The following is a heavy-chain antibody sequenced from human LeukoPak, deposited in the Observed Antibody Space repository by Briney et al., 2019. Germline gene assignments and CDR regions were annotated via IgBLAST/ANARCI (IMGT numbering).Heavy chain of an antibody. Sequence: GGSLRLSCAASGFTFSGYCMSWVRQAPGKGVEWVSSISSSSSYIYYADSVKGRFTISRDNAKNSLYLQMNSLRAEDTAVYYCARDLNYYYDSRKDYFYYYGMDVWGQGTTVTVSS. CDR1: GFTFSGYC. D-gene: IGHD3-22*01. J-gene: IGHJ6*02. CDR3: ARDLNYYYDSRKDYFYYYGMDV. CDR2: ISSSSSYI. V-gene: IGHV3-21*01.